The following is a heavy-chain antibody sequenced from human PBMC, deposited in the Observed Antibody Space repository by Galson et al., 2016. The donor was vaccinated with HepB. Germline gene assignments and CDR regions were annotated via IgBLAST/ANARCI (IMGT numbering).Heavy chain of an antibody. CDR3: ARVCRRGSTSCYLYYYGMDV. D-gene: IGHD2-2*01. CDR2: IRSNANSYAT. CDR1: GFTFSGSA. V-gene: IGHV3-73*01. J-gene: IGHJ6*02. Sequence: SLRLSCAASGFTFSGSAMHWVRQASGKGLEWVGRIRSNANSYATAYAASVKGRFTISRDDSKNTAYLQMNSLRDEDTAVYYCARVCRRGSTSCYLYYYGMDVWGQGTTVTVSS.